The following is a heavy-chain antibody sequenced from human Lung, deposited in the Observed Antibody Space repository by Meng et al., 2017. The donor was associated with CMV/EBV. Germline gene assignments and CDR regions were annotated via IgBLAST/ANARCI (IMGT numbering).Heavy chain of an antibody. CDR1: GFTLSRYW. J-gene: IGHJ4*02. V-gene: IGHV3-74*01. CDR3: TRDLAGRDDY. Sequence: GESXKISCVASGFTLSRYWMHWVRQVPGKGLVWVSRINKDGSFTTHADSVEGRFTISRDNAKNTLFLQISSLRAEDTAVYYCTRDLAGRDDYWGPGTLVTVSS. D-gene: IGHD3-10*01. CDR2: INKDGSFT.